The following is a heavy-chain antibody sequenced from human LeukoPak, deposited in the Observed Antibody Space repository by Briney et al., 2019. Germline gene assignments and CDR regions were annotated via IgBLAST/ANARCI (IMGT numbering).Heavy chain of an antibody. D-gene: IGHD1-26*01. Sequence: SETLSLTCTASGGSISSSSYYWGWIRQPPGKGLEWIGSIYYSGSTYYNPSLKSRVTISVDTSKNQFSLKLSSVTAADTAVYYCARQVGATYFDYWGQGTLVTVSS. CDR2: IYYSGST. J-gene: IGHJ4*02. CDR3: ARQVGATYFDY. CDR1: GGSISSSSYY. V-gene: IGHV4-39*01.